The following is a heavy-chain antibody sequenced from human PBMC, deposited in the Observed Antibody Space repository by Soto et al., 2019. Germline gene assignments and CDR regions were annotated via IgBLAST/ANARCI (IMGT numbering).Heavy chain of an antibody. D-gene: IGHD3-10*01. CDR3: ARVRPYGEAY. CDR2: IKQDGSET. J-gene: IGHJ4*02. Sequence: EVQLVESGGGLVQPGGSLRLSCAASGFTFSSNWMSWVRQAPGKGLEWVANIKQDGSETYYLDSVKGRFTISRDNANNSLYLQMNSLRAEDTAVYYCARVRPYGEAYWGQGTLVTVSS. V-gene: IGHV3-7*01. CDR1: GFTFSSNW.